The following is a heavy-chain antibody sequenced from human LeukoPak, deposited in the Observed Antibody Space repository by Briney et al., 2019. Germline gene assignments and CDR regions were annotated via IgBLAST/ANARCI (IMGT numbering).Heavy chain of an antibody. J-gene: IGHJ6*01. V-gene: IGHV3-74*01. CDR1: GFTFSIYW. Sequence: GGSLRLSCAASGFTFSIYWMHWVRHAPGKGLVWVSRINTDGSGTIYADSVKGRFTISRDNAKNTLYLQMNSLRAEDTAVYYCARVIPRGDYYGMDVWGQGTTVTVSS. CDR3: ARVIPRGDYYGMDV. CDR2: INTDGSGT.